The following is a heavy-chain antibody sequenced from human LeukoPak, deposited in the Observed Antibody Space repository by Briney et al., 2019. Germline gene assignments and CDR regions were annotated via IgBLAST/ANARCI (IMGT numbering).Heavy chain of an antibody. CDR3: VGGRAITARPFDF. CDR2: ISPRSTYI. J-gene: IGHJ4*02. V-gene: IGHV3-21*01. D-gene: IGHD6-6*01. Sequence: GGSLRLSCAASGFTFNTYSLNWVRQAPGKGLEWVSSISPRSTYIYYADSVKGRFTISRDNAKNSLYLQMNSLRAEDTAVYYCVGGRAITARPFDFWGQGTLLTVSS. CDR1: GFTFNTYS.